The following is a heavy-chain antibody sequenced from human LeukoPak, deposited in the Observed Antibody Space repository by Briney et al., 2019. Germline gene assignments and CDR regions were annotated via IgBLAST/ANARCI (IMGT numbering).Heavy chain of an antibody. CDR1: GGTFSSYA. Sequence: EASVKVSCKASGGTFSSYAISWVRQAPGQGLEWMGRIIPILGIANYAQKFQGRVTITADKSTSTAYMELSSLRSEDTAVYYCARPIAAAGTTYYYGMDVWGQGTTVTVSS. J-gene: IGHJ6*02. CDR2: IIPILGIA. D-gene: IGHD6-13*01. CDR3: ARPIAAAGTTYYYGMDV. V-gene: IGHV1-69*04.